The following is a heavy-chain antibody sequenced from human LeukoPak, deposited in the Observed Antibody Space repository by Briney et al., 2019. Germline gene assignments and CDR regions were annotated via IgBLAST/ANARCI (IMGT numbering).Heavy chain of an antibody. J-gene: IGHJ4*02. Sequence: SETLSLTCAVYGGPFSGYYWSWIRQPPGNGLEWIGEINHSGSTNYNPSLKSRVTISVDTSKNQFSLKLSSVTAADTAVYYCARGQLDDYVWGSYRYLFDYWGQGTLVTVSS. CDR1: GGPFSGYY. CDR2: INHSGST. D-gene: IGHD3-16*02. CDR3: ARGQLDDYVWGSYRYLFDY. V-gene: IGHV4-34*01.